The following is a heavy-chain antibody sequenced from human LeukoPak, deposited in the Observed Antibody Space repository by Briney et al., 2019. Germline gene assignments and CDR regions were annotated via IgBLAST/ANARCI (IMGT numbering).Heavy chain of an antibody. Sequence: TGGSLRLSCAASGFTFSSYGMNWVRQAPGKGLEWVAYIQYDGSNEQYADSVKGRFSISRDSSKNILYLQMNSLRAEDTAVYYCAKDRCSNGIGCYYYYMDVWGKGTTVTISS. CDR1: GFTFSSYG. CDR2: IQYDGSNE. D-gene: IGHD2-8*01. V-gene: IGHV3-30*02. CDR3: AKDRCSNGIGCYYYYMDV. J-gene: IGHJ6*03.